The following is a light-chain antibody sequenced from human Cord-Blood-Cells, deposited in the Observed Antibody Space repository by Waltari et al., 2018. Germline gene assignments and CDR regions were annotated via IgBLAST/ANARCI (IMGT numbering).Light chain of an antibody. CDR3: SSYTSSSTWV. CDR2: DGS. V-gene: IGLV2-14*03. CDR1: SSAVGGYNY. J-gene: IGLJ3*02. Sequence: QSALTQPASVSGSPGQSITISCPGTSSAVGGYNYVSWYQQHPGKAPKLMIYDGSNRPSGVSNRFSGSKSGNTASLTISGLQAEDEADYYCSSYTSSSTWVFGGGTKLTVL.